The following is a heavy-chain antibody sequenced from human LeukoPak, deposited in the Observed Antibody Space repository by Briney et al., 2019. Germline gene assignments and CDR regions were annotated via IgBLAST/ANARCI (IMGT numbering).Heavy chain of an antibody. CDR2: ISANDYNT. D-gene: IGHD6-13*01. J-gene: IGHJ6*02. Sequence: QPGGSLRLSCAASGFTFKSYAMTWVRQAPGKGLEWVSSISANDYNTYFADSVKGRFTISRDDSTSMLYLQMNSLRAEDTAVYYCARDVLGSSSWYELAYYYGMDVWGQGTTVTVSS. CDR1: GFTFKSYA. V-gene: IGHV3-23*01. CDR3: ARDVLGSSSWYELAYYYGMDV.